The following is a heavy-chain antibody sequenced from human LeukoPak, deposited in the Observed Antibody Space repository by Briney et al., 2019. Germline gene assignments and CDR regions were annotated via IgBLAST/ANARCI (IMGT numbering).Heavy chain of an antibody. Sequence: SVKVSCKASGGTFSSYAISWVRQAPGQGLEWMGGIIPIFGTANYAQKFQGRVTITTDESTSTAYMELSSLRSEDTAVYYCARGGDSSTPSGGMDVWGKGTTVTVSS. CDR2: IIPIFGTA. CDR1: GGTFSSYA. CDR3: ARGGDSSTPSGGMDV. J-gene: IGHJ6*03. D-gene: IGHD2-2*01. V-gene: IGHV1-69*05.